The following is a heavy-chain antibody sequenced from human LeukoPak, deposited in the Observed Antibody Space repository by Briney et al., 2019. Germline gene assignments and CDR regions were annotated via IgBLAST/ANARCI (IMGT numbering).Heavy chain of an antibody. Sequence: ASVKVSCKASGYIFTGYYMRWVRQAPGQGLEWMGWINPNSGGTNYAQKFQGRVTMTRDTSISTAYMELSRLRSDDTAVYYCARDGYYDFWSGYYHNWFDPWGQGTLVTVSS. J-gene: IGHJ5*02. D-gene: IGHD3-3*01. CDR3: ARDGYYDFWSGYYHNWFDP. V-gene: IGHV1-2*02. CDR1: GYIFTGYY. CDR2: INPNSGGT.